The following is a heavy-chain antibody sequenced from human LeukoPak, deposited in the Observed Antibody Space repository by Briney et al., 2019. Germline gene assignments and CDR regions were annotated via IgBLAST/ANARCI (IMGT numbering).Heavy chain of an antibody. Sequence: GESLRLSCEASGXTVSRTYMTWVRRAPGKGLEWVSVIYSGGSTYYADSVKGRFTISRDTSKNTVYLQMNSLRAEDTAVYYCARGPQVIDYWGQGTLVTVAS. D-gene: IGHD1-14*01. CDR2: IYSGGST. CDR1: GXTVSRTY. CDR3: ARGPQVIDY. V-gene: IGHV3-66*01. J-gene: IGHJ4*02.